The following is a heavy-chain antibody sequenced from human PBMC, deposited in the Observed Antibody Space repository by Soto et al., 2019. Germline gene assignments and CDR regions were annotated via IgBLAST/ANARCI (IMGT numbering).Heavy chain of an antibody. CDR1: GASVSDKTFY. D-gene: IGHD4-17*01. J-gene: IGHJ4*02. CDR3: ARTTEVPNTPRSRDYFDY. CDR2: IYYSGTT. V-gene: IGHV4-61*01. Sequence: SETLSLPCSVSGASVSDKTFYWSWLRQSPGKGLEWMGYIYYSGTTHYNPSLKGRFPIPVDTSKYQFSLRLNSVNDDNKAIYYCARTTEVPNTPRSRDYFDYCGQGMLVT.